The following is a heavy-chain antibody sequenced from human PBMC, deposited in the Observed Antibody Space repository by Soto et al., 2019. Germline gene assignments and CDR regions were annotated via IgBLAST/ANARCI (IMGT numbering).Heavy chain of an antibody. D-gene: IGHD3-3*01. Sequence: EVQLVESGGGLVQPGGSVRLSCAASGFTFSSYSMNWVRQAPGKGLEWVSYISSSSSTIYYADSVKGRFTISRDNAKNSLYLQMNSLRDEDTAVYYCVRGGRAIFGVVTPGAFDIWGQGTMVTVSS. CDR3: VRGGRAIFGVVTPGAFDI. CDR2: ISSSSSTI. CDR1: GFTFSSYS. J-gene: IGHJ3*02. V-gene: IGHV3-48*02.